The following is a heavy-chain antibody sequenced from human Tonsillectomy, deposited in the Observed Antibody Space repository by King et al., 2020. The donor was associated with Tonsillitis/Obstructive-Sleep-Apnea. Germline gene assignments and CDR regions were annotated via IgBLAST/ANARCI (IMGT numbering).Heavy chain of an antibody. CDR2: SNPNSGGT. Sequence: VQLVQSGAEVKKPGASLKVSCKASGYTFTGYYMHWVRQAPGQGLELMGRSNPNSGGTNYAQKFQGRVTMTRDTAISTAYMELCRLRSDDTAVYYCARLDDYDYIWGSYRTFDYWGQGTLVTVSS. J-gene: IGHJ4*02. V-gene: IGHV1-2*06. D-gene: IGHD3-16*02. CDR1: GYTFTGYY. CDR3: ARLDDYDYIWGSYRTFDY.